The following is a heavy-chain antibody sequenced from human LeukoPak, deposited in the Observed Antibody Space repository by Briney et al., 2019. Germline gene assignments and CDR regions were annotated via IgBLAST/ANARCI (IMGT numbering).Heavy chain of an antibody. CDR2: ISYSGST. D-gene: IGHD3/OR15-3a*01. J-gene: IGHJ4*02. CDR3: ARGLAPSGYFDY. CDR1: GGSISSYY. V-gene: IGHV4-59*08. Sequence: PSETLSLTCTVSGGSISSYYWSWIRQPPGKGLEWIGYISYSGSTKYNPSLKSRVTILVDTSENQFSLKLSSVTATDTAVYYCARGLAPSGYFDYWGQGTLVTVSS.